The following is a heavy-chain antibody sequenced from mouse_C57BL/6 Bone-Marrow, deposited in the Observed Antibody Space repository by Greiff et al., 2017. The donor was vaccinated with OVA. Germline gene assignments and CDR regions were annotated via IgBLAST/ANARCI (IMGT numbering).Heavy chain of an antibody. D-gene: IGHD2-3*01. CDR2: INSDGGST. J-gene: IGHJ3*01. Sequence: EVQVVESGGGLVQPGESLKLPCESNEYEFPSHDMSGVRKPPERRLELVAAINSDGGSTYYPDTMERRFIISRDNTKKTLYLQMSSLRSEDTALYYCARHGDGYYVAWFAYWGQGTLVTVSA. V-gene: IGHV5-2*01. CDR3: ARHGDGYYVAWFAY. CDR1: EYEFPSHD.